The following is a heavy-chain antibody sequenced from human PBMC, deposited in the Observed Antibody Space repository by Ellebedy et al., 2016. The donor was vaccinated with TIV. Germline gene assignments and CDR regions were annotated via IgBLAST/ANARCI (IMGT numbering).Heavy chain of an antibody. D-gene: IGHD6-13*01. Sequence: GESLKISCKSSGYSFPNYWNGSVRPMPGKALEWMALISPGHSHTEYSPSFQRQVTISADTSIRTAYLQWSSLKASDTAMYYCARYEGTAGGIDYWGQGTLVTVSS. J-gene: IGHJ4*02. V-gene: IGHV5-51*01. CDR3: ARYEGTAGGIDY. CDR1: GYSFPNYW. CDR2: ISPGHSHT.